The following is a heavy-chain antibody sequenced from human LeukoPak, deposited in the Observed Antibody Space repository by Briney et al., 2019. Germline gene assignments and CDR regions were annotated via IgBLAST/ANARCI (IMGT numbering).Heavy chain of an antibody. D-gene: IGHD3-3*01. CDR2: IYYSGST. V-gene: IGHV4-59*01. J-gene: IGHJ6*02. CDR1: GGSISSYY. Sequence: PSETLSLTCTVSGGSISSYYWSWIRQPPGKGLEWIGYIYYSGSTNYNPSLKSRVTISVDTSKNQFSLKLSSVTAADTAVYYCARVQLRFLEWLLPHYYGMDVWGQGTTVTVSS. CDR3: ARVQLRFLEWLLPHYYGMDV.